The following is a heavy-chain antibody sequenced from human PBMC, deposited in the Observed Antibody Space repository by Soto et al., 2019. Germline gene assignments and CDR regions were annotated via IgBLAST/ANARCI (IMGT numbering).Heavy chain of an antibody. V-gene: IGHV3-33*01. CDR3: ARDVRICSSTSCYYYGMDV. J-gene: IGHJ6*02. D-gene: IGHD2-2*01. CDR2: IWYDGSNK. CDR1: GFTFSSYG. Sequence: PGGTLRLSCAASGFTFSSYGMHWVRQAPGKGLEWVAVIWYDGSNKYYADSVKGRFTISRDNSKNTLYLQMNSLRAEDTAVYYCARDVRICSSTSCYYYGMDVWGQGTTVTVSS.